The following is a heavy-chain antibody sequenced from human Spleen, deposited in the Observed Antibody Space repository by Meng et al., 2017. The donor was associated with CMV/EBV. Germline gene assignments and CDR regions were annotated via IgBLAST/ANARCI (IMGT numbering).Heavy chain of an antibody. J-gene: IGHJ6*02. CDR3: GRDMNV. V-gene: IGHV3-48*03. Sequence: GGSLRLSCAASGFTFDDCAMHWVRQAPGKGLEWVSYMSSSGRNIYYADSVEGRFTISRDNAKNSMYLQMNSLRAEDTAVYYCGRDMNVWGQGTTVTVSS. CDR2: MSSSGRNI. CDR1: GFTFDDCA.